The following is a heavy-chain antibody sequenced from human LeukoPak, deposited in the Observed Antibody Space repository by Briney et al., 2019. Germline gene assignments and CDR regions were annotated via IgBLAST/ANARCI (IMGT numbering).Heavy chain of an antibody. CDR1: GFTFSNHA. CDR2: ISDSGGST. J-gene: IGHJ3*02. CDR3: AKPYSSGSYHDAFDI. Sequence: GGSLRLSCAASGFTFSNHAMSWVRQAPGKGLEWVAVISDSGGSTYYADSVKGRFAISRDNSKNTLYLQMNSLRAEDTAVYYCAKPYSSGSYHDAFDIWGQGTMVTVSS. D-gene: IGHD1-26*01. V-gene: IGHV3-23*01.